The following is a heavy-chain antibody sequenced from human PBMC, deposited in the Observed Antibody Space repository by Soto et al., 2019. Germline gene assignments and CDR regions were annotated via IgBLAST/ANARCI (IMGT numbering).Heavy chain of an antibody. CDR3: AKRDSGSGRSPPLINY. J-gene: IGHJ4*02. CDR2: VGGGGDHA. CDR1: GFTFSSYS. D-gene: IGHD3-10*01. Sequence: EVQLLESGGGLVQPGGSLRLSCAASGFTFSSYSMNWVRQAPGKGLEWVASVGGGGDHAFYADCVKGRFTISRDDSQSTLLLQINSRRADDTAVYFCAKRDSGSGRSPPLINYWGQGTLVTVSS. V-gene: IGHV3-23*01.